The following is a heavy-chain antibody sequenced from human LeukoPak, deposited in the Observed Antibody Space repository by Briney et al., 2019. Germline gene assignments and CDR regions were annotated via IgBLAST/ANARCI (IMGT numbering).Heavy chain of an antibody. D-gene: IGHD6-19*01. V-gene: IGHV3-53*01. CDR3: AKDEGPGSSGWYGYFDY. CDR2: IYSGGST. Sequence: GGSLRLSCAASGFTVSSNYMSWVRQAPGKGLEWVSAIYSGGSTYYADSVKGRFTISRDNSKNTLYLQMNSLRAEDTAVYYCAKDEGPGSSGWYGYFDYWGQGTLVTVSS. CDR1: GFTVSSNY. J-gene: IGHJ4*02.